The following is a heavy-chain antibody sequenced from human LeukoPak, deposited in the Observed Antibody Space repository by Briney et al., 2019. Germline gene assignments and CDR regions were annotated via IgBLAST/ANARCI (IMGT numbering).Heavy chain of an antibody. V-gene: IGHV1-69*05. CDR3: ARAQAVNYDSPLYL. J-gene: IGHJ5*02. D-gene: IGHD5-12*01. Sequence: SVKVSCKASGGTFSKYALRWVRQAPGQGLEWIGAIIPFLDTSNYPPKFQDRVTIATDESTSTACTDQISLRSDDTAVYYCARAQAVNYDSPLYLWAQGTLVTVSS. CDR2: IIPFLDTS. CDR1: GGTFSKYA.